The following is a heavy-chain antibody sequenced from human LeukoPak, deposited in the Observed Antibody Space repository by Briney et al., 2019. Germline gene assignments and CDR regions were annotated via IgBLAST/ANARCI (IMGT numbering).Heavy chain of an antibody. J-gene: IGHJ6*04. Sequence: PSETLSLTCAVYGGSFSGYYWSWIRQPPGKGLEWIGEINHSGSTNYNPSLKSRVTISVDTSKNQFSLKLNSVTAADTAVYYCARGKVAKGYYYYYGMDVWGKGTTVTVSS. CDR1: GGSFSGYY. CDR3: ARGKVAKGYYYYYGMDV. D-gene: IGHD5-12*01. V-gene: IGHV4-34*01. CDR2: INHSGST.